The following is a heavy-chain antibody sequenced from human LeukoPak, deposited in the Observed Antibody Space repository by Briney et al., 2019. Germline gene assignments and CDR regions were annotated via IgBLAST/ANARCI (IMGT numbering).Heavy chain of an antibody. Sequence: GGSLRLSCAASGFTLSNYALSWVRQAPGKGLEWVSGISHSGGNTYYSDSVKGRFTISRDNSKNTLYLQMNSLRAEDTAVYYCARVWTATTPDYWGQGTLVTVSS. V-gene: IGHV3-23*01. J-gene: IGHJ4*02. CDR2: ISHSGGNT. CDR1: GFTLSNYA. D-gene: IGHD4-17*01. CDR3: ARVWTATTPDY.